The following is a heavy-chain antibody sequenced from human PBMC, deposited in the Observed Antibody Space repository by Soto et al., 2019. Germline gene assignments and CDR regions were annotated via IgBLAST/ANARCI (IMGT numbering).Heavy chain of an antibody. D-gene: IGHD3-22*01. CDR1: GYSFTSYW. V-gene: IGHV5-51*01. CDR3: ARNYDSSGYYLPLLGY. CDR2: IYPGDSDT. Sequence: GESLKISCKGSGYSFTSYWIGWVRQMPGKGLEWMGIIYPGDSDTRYSPSFQGQVTISADKSISTAYLQWSSLKASDTAMYYCARNYDSSGYYLPLLGYWGQGTLVTVSS. J-gene: IGHJ4*02.